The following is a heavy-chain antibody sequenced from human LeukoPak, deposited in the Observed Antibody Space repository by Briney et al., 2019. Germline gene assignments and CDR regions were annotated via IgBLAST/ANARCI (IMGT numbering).Heavy chain of an antibody. D-gene: IGHD3-10*01. Sequence: ASVKVSCKASGYTFTSYGISWVRQAPGQGLEWMGWINPNSGGTNYAQKFQGRVTMTRDTSISTAYMELSRLRSDDTAVYYCARRKVLLRFGEEGFDYWGQGTLVTVSS. CDR2: INPNSGGT. CDR3: ARRKVLLRFGEEGFDY. CDR1: GYTFTSYG. V-gene: IGHV1-2*02. J-gene: IGHJ4*02.